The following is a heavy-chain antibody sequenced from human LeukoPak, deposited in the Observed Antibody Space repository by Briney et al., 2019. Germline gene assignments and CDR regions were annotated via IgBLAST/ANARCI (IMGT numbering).Heavy chain of an antibody. CDR3: AKDKLSGSYSYPPYNWFDP. D-gene: IGHD1-26*01. CDR1: GFTFSSSV. Sequence: PGGSLRLSCTASGFTFSSSVMSWVRQAPGTGLEWVSAIRGGDGSTYYADSVKGRFTISRDNSKNTLYLQMNSLRAEDTAVYYCAKDKLSGSYSYPPYNWFDPWGQGTLVTVSS. V-gene: IGHV3-23*01. J-gene: IGHJ5*02. CDR2: IRGGDGST.